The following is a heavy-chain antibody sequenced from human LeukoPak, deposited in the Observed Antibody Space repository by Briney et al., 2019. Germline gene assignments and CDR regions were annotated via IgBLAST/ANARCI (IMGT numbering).Heavy chain of an antibody. CDR3: ARGTMFYYDSSGNFDY. D-gene: IGHD3-22*01. CDR1: GYTSTSYD. CDR2: MNPNSGNT. J-gene: IGHJ4*02. Sequence: ASVKVSCKASGYTSTSYDINWVRQATGQGLEWMGRMNPNSGNTGYAQKFQGRVTMTRNTSISTAYMELSSLRSEDTAVYYCARGTMFYYDSSGNFDYWGQGTLVTVSS. V-gene: IGHV1-8*01.